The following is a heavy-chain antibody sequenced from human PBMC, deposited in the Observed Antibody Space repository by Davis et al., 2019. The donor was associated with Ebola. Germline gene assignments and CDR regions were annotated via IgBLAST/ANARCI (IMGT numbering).Heavy chain of an antibody. Sequence: FTFSRDNAKNSLYLQMNSLRAEDTAVYYCARDCSTTSCSGDAFDIWGQGTMVTVSS. CDR3: ARDCSTTSCSGDAFDI. D-gene: IGHD2-2*01. J-gene: IGHJ3*02. V-gene: IGHV3-11*06.